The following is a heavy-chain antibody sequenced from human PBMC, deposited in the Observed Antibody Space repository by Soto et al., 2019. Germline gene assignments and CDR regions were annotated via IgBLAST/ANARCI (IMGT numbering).Heavy chain of an antibody. CDR2: IIPIFGTA. CDR3: ARDHSTVPPGTYYGMDV. Sequence: QVQLVQSGAEVKKPGSSVKVSCKASGGTFSSYAISWVRQAPGQGLEWMGGIIPIFGTANYAQKFQGRVTITADESTSTAYMELSSLRSEDTAVYYCARDHSTVPPGTYYGMDVWGQGTTVTVSS. J-gene: IGHJ6*02. CDR1: GGTFSSYA. D-gene: IGHD4-17*01. V-gene: IGHV1-69*12.